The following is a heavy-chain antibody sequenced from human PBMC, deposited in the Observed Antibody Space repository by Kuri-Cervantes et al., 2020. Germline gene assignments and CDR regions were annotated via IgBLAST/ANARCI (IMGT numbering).Heavy chain of an antibody. D-gene: IGHD3-3*01. CDR2: ISSSGSTI. CDR3: ARSTIFGYYYYYMDV. CDR1: GFTFSGYE. J-gene: IGHJ6*03. V-gene: IGHV3-48*03. Sequence: GESLKISCAASGFTFSGYEMNWVRQAPGKGLEWVSYISSSGSTIYYADSVKGRFTISRENAKNSLYLQMNSLRAGDTAVYYCARSTIFGYYYYYMDVWGKGATVTVSS.